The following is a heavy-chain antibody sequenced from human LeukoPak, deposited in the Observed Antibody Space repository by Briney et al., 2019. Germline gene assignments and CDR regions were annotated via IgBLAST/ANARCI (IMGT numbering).Heavy chain of an antibody. CDR3: ARNGAPVVTAITPYYYMDV. Sequence: GGSLRLSCAASGFTFSNYWMSWVRQAPGKGLEWVGNIKQDGSEKYYVDSVKGRFTISRDNARNSLYLQMNSLRAEDTAVYYCARNGAPVVTAITPYYYMDVWGKGTTVTVSS. D-gene: IGHD2-21*02. V-gene: IGHV3-7*01. CDR1: GFTFSNYW. J-gene: IGHJ6*03. CDR2: IKQDGSEK.